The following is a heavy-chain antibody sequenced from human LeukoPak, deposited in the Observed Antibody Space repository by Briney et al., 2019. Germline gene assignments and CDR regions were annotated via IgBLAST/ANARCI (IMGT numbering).Heavy chain of an antibody. Sequence: PSETLSLTCTVSGGSISSYYWSWIRQPAGKGLEWIGRIYTSGSTNYNPSLKSRVTMSVDTSKNQFSLKLSSVTAADTAVYYCARAGLYSITPLGAFDIWGQGTMVTVSS. CDR3: ARAGLYSITPLGAFDI. J-gene: IGHJ3*02. D-gene: IGHD6-13*01. CDR2: IYTSGST. V-gene: IGHV4-4*07. CDR1: GGSISSYY.